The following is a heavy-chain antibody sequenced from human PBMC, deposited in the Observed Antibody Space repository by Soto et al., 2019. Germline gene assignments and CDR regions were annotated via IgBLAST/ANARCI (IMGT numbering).Heavy chain of an antibody. V-gene: IGHV3-23*01. J-gene: IGHJ4*02. CDR3: AKDLIAAAESDY. D-gene: IGHD6-13*01. CDR2: ISGSGSNT. Sequence: PGGSLRLSCAASGFTFSSYSMNWVRQAPGKGLEWVSSISGSGSNTYYADSVKGRFTISRDNSKNTLYLQMNSLRVEDTAVYYCAKDLIAAAESDYWGQGTLVTVSS. CDR1: GFTFSSYS.